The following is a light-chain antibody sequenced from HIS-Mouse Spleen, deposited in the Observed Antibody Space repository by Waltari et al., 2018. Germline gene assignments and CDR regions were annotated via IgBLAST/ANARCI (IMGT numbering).Light chain of an antibody. CDR2: DAS. CDR3: QQRSNWPHT. CDR1: QSVSSY. J-gene: IGKJ2*01. V-gene: IGKV3-11*01. Sequence: IVLTQSPATLSLSPGESANLSCRASQSVSSYLAWYQQKPGQAPRLLIYDASNRATGIPARFSGSGSGTDFTLTISSLEPEDFAVYYCQQRSNWPHTFGQGTKLEIK.